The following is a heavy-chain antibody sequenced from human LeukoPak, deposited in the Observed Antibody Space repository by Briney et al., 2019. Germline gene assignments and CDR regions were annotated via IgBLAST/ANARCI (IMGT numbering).Heavy chain of an antibody. J-gene: IGHJ4*02. CDR3: ARGHGLNSEIN. Sequence: ASVKVSCKASGYTFTGYNIHWVRQAPGQGLEWMGWINPNSGGTKYARKFQGRVTMTRDTSISTAYMELSSLRSDDTAVYHCARGHGLNSEINWGQGTLVTVSS. CDR2: INPNSGGT. D-gene: IGHD4-23*01. CDR1: GYTFTGYN. V-gene: IGHV1-2*02.